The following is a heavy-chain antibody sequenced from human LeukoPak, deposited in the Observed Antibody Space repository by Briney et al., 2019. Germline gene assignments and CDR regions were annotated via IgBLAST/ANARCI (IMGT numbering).Heavy chain of an antibody. CDR2: IYYSGST. CDR1: GGSISSYY. CDR3: ARGWFGELFRYDAFDI. J-gene: IGHJ3*02. D-gene: IGHD3-10*01. Sequence: SETLSLTCTVSGGSISSYYWSWIRQPPGKGLEWIGYIYYSGSTNYNPSLKSRVTISVDTSKNQFSLKLSSVTAADTAVYYCARGWFGELFRYDAFDIWGQGTMVTVSS. V-gene: IGHV4-59*01.